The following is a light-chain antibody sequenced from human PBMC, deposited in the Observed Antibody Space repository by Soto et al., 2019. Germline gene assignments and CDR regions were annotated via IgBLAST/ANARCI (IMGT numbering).Light chain of an antibody. CDR3: QQYNSYPYT. CDR1: QSTSSW. J-gene: IGKJ2*01. CDR2: EAS. Sequence: DIQMTQSPSTLSAFVGDIVPITCRASQSTSSWLSWYQQKPGKAPNLLIYEASSLESEVPPRFICSGSGTEFTLTSGSLQPDDFATVDCQQYNSYPYTFGQGTKLEIK. V-gene: IGKV1-5*01.